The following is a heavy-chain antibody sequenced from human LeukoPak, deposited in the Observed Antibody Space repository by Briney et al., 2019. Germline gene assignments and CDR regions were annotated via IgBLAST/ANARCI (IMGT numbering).Heavy chain of an antibody. CDR3: ARKLRLGGNWFDP. CDR2: IIPISGTT. Sequence: SVKVSCKTSGGTFTSYAITWVRQAPGQGLEWMGKIIPISGTTNYAQKSQGRVTFTADESTSTAYTELSSLRSEDTALYYCARKLRLGGNWFDPWGQGTLVTVSS. V-gene: IGHV1-69*15. D-gene: IGHD1-26*01. CDR1: GGTFTSYA. J-gene: IGHJ5*02.